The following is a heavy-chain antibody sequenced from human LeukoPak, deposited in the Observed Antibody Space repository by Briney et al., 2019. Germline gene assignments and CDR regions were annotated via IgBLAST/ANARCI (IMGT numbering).Heavy chain of an antibody. Sequence: SETLSLTCTVSGDSINTYYWSWIRQPPGKGLEWIGYIYYSGSTSYNPSLNSRVTISVDTSKNQLSLKLSSVTAADTAVYYCARQGQYSSSWFFYWGQGTLVTVSS. CDR3: ARQGQYSSSWFFY. V-gene: IGHV4-59*08. J-gene: IGHJ4*02. D-gene: IGHD6-13*01. CDR2: IYYSGST. CDR1: GDSINTYY.